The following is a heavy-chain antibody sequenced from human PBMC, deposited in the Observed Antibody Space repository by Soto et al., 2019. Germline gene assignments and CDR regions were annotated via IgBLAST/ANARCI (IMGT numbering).Heavy chain of an antibody. CDR3: ARDTTTVTRYYYYGMDV. D-gene: IGHD4-17*01. J-gene: IGHJ6*02. V-gene: IGHV1-18*01. CDR2: ISAYNGNT. Sequence: QVQLVQSGAEVKKPGASVKVSCKASGYTFTSYGISWVRQAPGQGLEWMGWISAYNGNTNYAQKLQGRVTMTTDTSTSTAYIELRSLRSDDTAVYYCARDTTTVTRYYYYGMDVWGQGTTVTVSS. CDR1: GYTFTSYG.